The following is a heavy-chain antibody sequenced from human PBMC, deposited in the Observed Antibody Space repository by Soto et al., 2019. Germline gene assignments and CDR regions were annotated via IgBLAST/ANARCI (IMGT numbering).Heavy chain of an antibody. CDR3: AASLYSSGPYDY. CDR1: GYTFTSYD. CDR2: MNPNSGNT. Sequence: ASVKVSCKASGYTFTSYDINWVRQATGQGLEWMGWMNPNSGNTDYAQKFQERVTITRDTSTSTAYMELSSLRSEDTAVYYCAASLYSSGPYDYWGQGTLVTVSS. D-gene: IGHD6-19*01. V-gene: IGHV1-8*01. J-gene: IGHJ4*02.